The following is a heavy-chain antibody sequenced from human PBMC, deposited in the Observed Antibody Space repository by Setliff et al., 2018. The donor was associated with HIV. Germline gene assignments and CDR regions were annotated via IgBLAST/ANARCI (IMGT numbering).Heavy chain of an antibody. Sequence: SETLSLTCTVSGGSISRGNHFWTWIRQPAGKGLEWIGRIYTNGSTNYNPSLKSRATIAVDTSRNQFSLKLSSVTAADTAVYYCARSVVVVTVEWFDPWGQGTLVTVSS. CDR2: IYTNGST. V-gene: IGHV4-61*02. CDR3: ARSVVVVTVEWFDP. J-gene: IGHJ5*02. D-gene: IGHD2-21*02. CDR1: GGSISRGNHF.